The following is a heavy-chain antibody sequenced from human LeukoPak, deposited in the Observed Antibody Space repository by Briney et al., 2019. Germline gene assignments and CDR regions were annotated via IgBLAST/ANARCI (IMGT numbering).Heavy chain of an antibody. D-gene: IGHD5-12*01. CDR2: IIPIFGTA. CDR1: GGTFSSYA. J-gene: IGHJ6*02. V-gene: IGHV1-69*01. CDR3: ARAVDKYYYYYGMDV. Sequence: ASVKVSCKASGGTFSSYAISWVRQAPGQGLEWMGGIIPIFGTANYAQKFQGRVTITADESTGTAYMELSSLRSEDTAVYYCARAVDKYYYYYGMDVWGQGTTVTVSS.